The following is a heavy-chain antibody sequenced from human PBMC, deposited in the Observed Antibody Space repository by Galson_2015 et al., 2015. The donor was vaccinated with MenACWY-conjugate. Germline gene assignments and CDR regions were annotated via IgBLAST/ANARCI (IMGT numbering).Heavy chain of an antibody. V-gene: IGHV3-7*03. CDR2: IKQDGSDK. J-gene: IGHJ3*02. CDR1: GFTFSSHW. Sequence: SLRLSCAASGFTFSSHWMSWVRQAPGKGLEWVANIKQDGSDKYYVDSVKGRFTISRDNAKNSLYLQMNSLRAEDTAIYYCARERGPYDAFDIWGQGTLVTVSS. CDR3: ARERGPYDAFDI.